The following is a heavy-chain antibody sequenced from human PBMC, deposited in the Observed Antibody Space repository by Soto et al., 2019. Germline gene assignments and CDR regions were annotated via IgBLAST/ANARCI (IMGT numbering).Heavy chain of an antibody. CDR1: GFTFSSYD. CDR3: ASPGGYYDFWSLYYYYYYMDV. D-gene: IGHD3-3*01. Sequence: GGSLRLSCAASGFTFSSYDMHWVRQATGKGLEWVSAIGTAGDTYYPGSVKGRFTISRENAKNSLYLQMNSLRAEDTAVYYCASPGGYYDFWSLYYYYYYMDVWGKGTTVTVSS. J-gene: IGHJ6*03. CDR2: IGTAGDT. V-gene: IGHV3-13*01.